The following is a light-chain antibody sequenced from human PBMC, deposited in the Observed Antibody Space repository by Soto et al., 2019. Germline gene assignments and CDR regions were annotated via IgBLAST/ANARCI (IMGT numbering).Light chain of an antibody. CDR1: QRVSSGY. Sequence: EVVLTQSPAPLSLSPGERATLSCRASQRVSSGYLAWYQQKPGQAPRPLIYGASSRATGIPDRFSGRGSGTDFTLTISRLEPEDFAVYYCQQYGSSPPSSTFGQGTRLEIK. V-gene: IGKV3-20*01. CDR2: GAS. J-gene: IGKJ5*01. CDR3: QQYGSSPPSST.